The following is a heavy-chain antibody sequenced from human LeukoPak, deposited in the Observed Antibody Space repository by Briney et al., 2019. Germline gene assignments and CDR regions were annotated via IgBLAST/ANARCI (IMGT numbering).Heavy chain of an antibody. V-gene: IGHV3-30*04. CDR3: ARANCGGDCQHSMYYFDF. D-gene: IGHD2-21*02. CDR1: GFTFSSYA. Sequence: GGSLRLSCAASGFTFSSYAMHWGRQAPGKGLECLAIMSFDGTNTYYADSVKGRFTISRDNSKNTLHLQMNSLRAEDTAVYYCARANCGGDCQHSMYYFDFWGQGTLVTVSS. CDR2: MSFDGTNT. J-gene: IGHJ4*02.